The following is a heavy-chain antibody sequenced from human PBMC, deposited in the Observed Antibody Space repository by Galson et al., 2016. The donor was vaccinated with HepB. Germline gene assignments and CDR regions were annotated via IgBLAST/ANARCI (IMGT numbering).Heavy chain of an antibody. CDR1: GGFFSSYA. V-gene: IGHV1-69*13. CDR3: ARDLTQGYSSGYFYY. Sequence: SVKVSCKASGGFFSSYAITWVRQAPGQGLEWMGGVIPIFETSNYAQQFQGRVTITADESTGTVYMELSSLRSEDTAVCYCARDLTQGYSSGYFYYWGQGTLVTGSS. D-gene: IGHD3-22*01. J-gene: IGHJ4*02. CDR2: VIPIFETS.